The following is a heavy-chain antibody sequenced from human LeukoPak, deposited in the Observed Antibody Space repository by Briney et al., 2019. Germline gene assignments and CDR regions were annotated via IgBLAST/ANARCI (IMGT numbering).Heavy chain of an antibody. CDR1: GYTFTSYG. Sequence: GASVKASCTASGYTFTSYGISWVRQAPGQGLEWMAWISAYNGNTDYAQNLRGRVTMTTDASTSTAYMELRSLRSDDTAVYYCARDSVDGSGTYYNDSPDYWGQGTLVTVSS. V-gene: IGHV1-18*01. CDR2: ISAYNGNT. CDR3: ARDSVDGSGTYYNDSPDY. J-gene: IGHJ4*02. D-gene: IGHD3-10*01.